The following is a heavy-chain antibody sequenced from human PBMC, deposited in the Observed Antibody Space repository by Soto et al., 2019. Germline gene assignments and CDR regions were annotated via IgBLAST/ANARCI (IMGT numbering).Heavy chain of an antibody. CDR1: GGSVSSGSYY. J-gene: IGHJ2*01. Sequence: QVQLQESGPGLVKPSETLSLTCTVSGGSVSSGSYYWSWIRQPPGKGLEWIGYIYYSGSTNYTPSLNSRVTISEDTSKNQISLKLSSVTAADTAVYYCAREGGIAVAGSDWYFDLWGRGTLVTVSS. CDR2: IYYSGST. D-gene: IGHD6-19*01. V-gene: IGHV4-61*01. CDR3: AREGGIAVAGSDWYFDL.